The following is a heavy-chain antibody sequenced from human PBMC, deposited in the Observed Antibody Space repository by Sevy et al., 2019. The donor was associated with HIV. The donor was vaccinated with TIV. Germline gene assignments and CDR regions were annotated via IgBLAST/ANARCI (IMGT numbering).Heavy chain of an antibody. D-gene: IGHD3-10*01. V-gene: IGHV2-5*02. Sequence: SGPTLVNPTQTLTLTCTFSGFSLTTNGVGVGWIRQPPGKALEWLALIYWDDDKRYRPSLKKRLTITKDTSKNQVVLTITDMDPVDTATYYCAHSEYYYGSGSFYKRGGLFAPWGQGTLVTVSS. CDR3: AHSEYYYGSGSFYKRGGLFAP. CDR1: GFSLTTNGVG. J-gene: IGHJ5*02. CDR2: IYWDDDK.